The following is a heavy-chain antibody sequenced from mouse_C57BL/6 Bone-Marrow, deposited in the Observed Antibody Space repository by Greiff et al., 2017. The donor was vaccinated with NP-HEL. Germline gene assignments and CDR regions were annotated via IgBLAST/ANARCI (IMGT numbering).Heavy chain of an antibody. J-gene: IGHJ1*03. Sequence: QRTEQGLEWIGRIDPEDGETKYAPKFQGKATITADTSSNTAYLQLSSLTSEDTAVYYCARRGYWDVGYFDVWGTGTTVTVSS. CDR3: ARRGYWDVGYFDV. V-gene: IGHV14-2*01. CDR2: IDPEDGET. D-gene: IGHD4-1*01.